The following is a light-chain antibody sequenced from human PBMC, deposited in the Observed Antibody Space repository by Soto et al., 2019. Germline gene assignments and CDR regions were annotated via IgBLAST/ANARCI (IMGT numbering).Light chain of an antibody. CDR2: GAS. CDR3: QHHRSSRYT. Sequence: EMVVTRSPNTRTVSPGERATLSCRASQSVSSSYLAWYQQKPGQAPRLLIYGASSRATGIPDRFSGSGAGTHFTSAISTLEPDDFAVYHCQHHRSSRYTFGQGTKVDIK. CDR1: QSVSSSY. J-gene: IGKJ1*01. V-gene: IGKV3-20*01.